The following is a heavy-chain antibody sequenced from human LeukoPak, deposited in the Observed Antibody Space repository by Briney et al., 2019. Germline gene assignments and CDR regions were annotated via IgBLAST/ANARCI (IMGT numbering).Heavy chain of an antibody. J-gene: IGHJ4*02. V-gene: IGHV3-21*01. CDR3: ARVGGYCSSVSNCYGDY. D-gene: IGHD2-2*03. CDR2: ISSGGTNI. CDR1: RFTFSIYI. Sequence: VGSLRLSSAPSRFTFSIYIMKWVRQAPGKGLEWVSCISSGGTNIYYADSVRGRFTISRDNAKNSLYLQMNSLRAEDTAVYYCARVGGYCSSVSNCYGDYWGQGTLVTVSS.